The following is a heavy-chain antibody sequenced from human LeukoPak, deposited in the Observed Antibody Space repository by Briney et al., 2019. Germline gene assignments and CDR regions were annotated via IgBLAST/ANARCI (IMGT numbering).Heavy chain of an antibody. CDR1: GGSFSGYY. Sequence: PSETLSLTCAVYGGSFSGYYWSWIRQPPGKGLEWIGEINHSGSTNCNPSLKSRVTISVDTSKNQFSLKLSSVTAADTAVYYCAREPFHSSGYYPFDYWGQGTLVTVSS. V-gene: IGHV4-34*01. CDR3: AREPFHSSGYYPFDY. CDR2: INHSGST. D-gene: IGHD3-22*01. J-gene: IGHJ4*02.